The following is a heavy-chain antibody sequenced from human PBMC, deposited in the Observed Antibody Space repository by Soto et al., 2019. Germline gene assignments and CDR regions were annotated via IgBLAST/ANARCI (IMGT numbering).Heavy chain of an antibody. CDR1: GGIFSSFT. CDR3: ATHGATTMARGAMKHYYYVMDV. CDR2: IIPIFDTP. V-gene: IGHV1-69*06. J-gene: IGHJ6*02. Sequence: SVKVSCRASGGIFSSFTISWVRQAPGQGLEWLGGIIPIFDTPTYAQNFQGRVTITADKSTNTVYMELSSLRSEDTAVYYCATHGATTMARGAMKHYYYVMDVWGQGTTVTVSS. D-gene: IGHD3-10*01.